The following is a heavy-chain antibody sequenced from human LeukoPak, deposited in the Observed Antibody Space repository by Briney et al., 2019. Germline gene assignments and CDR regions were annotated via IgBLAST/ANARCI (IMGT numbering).Heavy chain of an antibody. V-gene: IGHV3-21*01. CDR3: ARGSSGAGYYFDY. J-gene: IGHJ4*02. D-gene: IGHD3-22*01. CDR1: GFTFSDYS. CDR2: ISSSRSYK. Sequence: GGSLRLSCAASGFTFSDYSLSWVRQAPGKGLEWVSSISSSRSYKYYSDSVKGRFTISTDNAKYSLDLQMNSLRVEDTALYYCARGSSGAGYYFDYWGLGTLVTVSS.